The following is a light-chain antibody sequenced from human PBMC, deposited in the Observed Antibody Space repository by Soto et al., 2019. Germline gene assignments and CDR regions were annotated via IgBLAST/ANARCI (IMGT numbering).Light chain of an antibody. CDR1: SFNIGNNY. CDR3: GTWDSGMSAAGWV. V-gene: IGLV1-51*01. J-gene: IGLJ3*02. CDR2: HND. Sequence: QSVLTQPPSVSAAPGQKVTISCSGSSFNIGNNYVSWFQQLPGAAPKLLIYHNDKRPSGIPDRFSGSKSGTSATLGITRLQTGDEADYYCGTWDSGMSAAGWVFGGGTKVTVL.